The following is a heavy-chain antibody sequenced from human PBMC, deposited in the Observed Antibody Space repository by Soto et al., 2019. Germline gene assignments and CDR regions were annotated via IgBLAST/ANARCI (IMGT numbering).Heavy chain of an antibody. CDR3: AREEYYDILTGYYKEYYYGMDV. D-gene: IGHD3-9*01. J-gene: IGHJ6*02. V-gene: IGHV4-4*02. Sequence: QVQLQESGPGLVKPSGTLSLTCAVSGGSISSSNWWSWVRQPPGKGLEWIGEIYHSGSTNYNPSLKSRVTISVDKSKNQFSLKLSSVTAADTAVYYCAREEYYDILTGYYKEYYYGMDVWGQGTTVTVSS. CDR2: IYHSGST. CDR1: GGSISSSNW.